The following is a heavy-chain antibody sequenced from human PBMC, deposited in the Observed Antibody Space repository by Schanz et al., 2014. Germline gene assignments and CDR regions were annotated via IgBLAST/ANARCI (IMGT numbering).Heavy chain of an antibody. CDR2: ISGSGGST. CDR1: GFTFRNYA. Sequence: EVQLLESGGGLVRPGGSLRLSCAASGFTFRNYALSWVRQAPGKGLAWVSAISGSGGSTYYADSVKGRFTISRDNSKNTVYLQMDSLRPEDTAVYYCAKQFLSYYFYGMDVWGQGTTVSVSS. J-gene: IGHJ6*02. CDR3: AKQFLSYYFYGMDV. V-gene: IGHV3-23*01.